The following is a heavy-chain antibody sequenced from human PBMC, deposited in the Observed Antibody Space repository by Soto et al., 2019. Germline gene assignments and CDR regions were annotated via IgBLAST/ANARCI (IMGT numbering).Heavy chain of an antibody. J-gene: IGHJ4*02. D-gene: IGHD7-27*01. CDR3: ARDGDYYFDY. CDR1: GLTFSNYA. CDR2: ISYDGSNK. Sequence: QVQLVESGGGVVRPGRSLRLSCAVSGLTFSNYAMHWVRQAPGKGLEWVAIISYDGSNKYYADSVKGRFTISRDNSKNTLYLQMDSLRAEDTAVYYCARDGDYYFDYWGQGTLVTVSS. V-gene: IGHV3-30-3*01.